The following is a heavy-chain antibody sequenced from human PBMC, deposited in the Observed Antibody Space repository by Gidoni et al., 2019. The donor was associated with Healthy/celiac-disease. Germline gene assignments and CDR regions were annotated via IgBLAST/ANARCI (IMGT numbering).Heavy chain of an antibody. D-gene: IGHD2-15*01. CDR2: INHNGST. Sequence: QVQLQPWGAGLLKPSETLSLTCAVYGGSFSGYYWSWIRQPPGKGLEWIGEINHNGSTNYNPSLKSRVTISVDTSKNQFSLKLSSVTAADTAVYYCAGQKGCCSGGSCYYYYYGMDVWGQGTTVTVSS. CDR1: GGSFSGYY. CDR3: AGQKGCCSGGSCYYYYYGMDV. V-gene: IGHV4-34*01. J-gene: IGHJ6*02.